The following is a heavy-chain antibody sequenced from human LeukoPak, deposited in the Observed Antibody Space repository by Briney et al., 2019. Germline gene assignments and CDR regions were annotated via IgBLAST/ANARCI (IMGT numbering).Heavy chain of an antibody. CDR2: IIGSGGDT. J-gene: IGHJ3*02. CDR1: GFTFNNYG. Sequence: GGSLRLSCAASGFTFNNYGMSWVRQAPGKGLEWVSGIIGSGGDTFYAHSVKGRFTISRDNSKNTLYLQMNSLRAEDTAVYYCAKAGGFYYDSTVYYSSSDAFDIWGQGTMVTVSS. D-gene: IGHD3-22*01. CDR3: AKAGGFYYDSTVYYSSSDAFDI. V-gene: IGHV3-23*01.